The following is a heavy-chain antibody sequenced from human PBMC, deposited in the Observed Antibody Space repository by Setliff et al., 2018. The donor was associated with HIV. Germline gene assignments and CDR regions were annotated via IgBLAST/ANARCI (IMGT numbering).Heavy chain of an antibody. CDR2: INHSGST. V-gene: IGHV4-34*01. J-gene: IGHJ4*02. CDR3: ATYPAGEILGSRPFYFDY. Sequence: PSETLSLTCAVYGGSFSGYYWSWIRQPPGKGLEWIGEINHSGSTNYNPSLKSRVTISVDTSKNQFSLKMRSVTAADTAVYYCATYPAGEILGSRPFYFDYWGQGTLVTVSS. D-gene: IGHD3-10*01. CDR1: GGSFSGYY.